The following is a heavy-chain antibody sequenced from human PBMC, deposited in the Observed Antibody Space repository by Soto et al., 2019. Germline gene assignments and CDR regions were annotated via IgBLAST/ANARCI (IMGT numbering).Heavy chain of an antibody. Sequence: EVQLVESGGGLVQPGGSLRLSCAASGLIFSNYKMHWVRQAPGKGLVCVSRINTDGSITDYADSVKGRFTVSRDNAKNTMYLQMNSLTADDTAVYYCARDTNGLHYWGQGTLVTVSS. CDR1: GLIFSNYK. CDR3: ARDTNGLHY. D-gene: IGHD2-8*01. CDR2: INTDGSIT. V-gene: IGHV3-74*01. J-gene: IGHJ4*02.